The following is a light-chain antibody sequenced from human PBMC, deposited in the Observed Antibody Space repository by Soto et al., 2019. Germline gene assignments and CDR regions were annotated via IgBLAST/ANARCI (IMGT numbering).Light chain of an antibody. Sequence: DIQMTQSPSSLSTSVGERVTITCQASQSISSYLNWYQQKPGKAPKLLIYAASSLQSGVPSRFSGSGSGTDFTLTISSLQPEDFATYYCQQSYSTPRTFGQGTKVDI. V-gene: IGKV1-39*01. J-gene: IGKJ1*01. CDR3: QQSYSTPRT. CDR1: QSISSY. CDR2: AAS.